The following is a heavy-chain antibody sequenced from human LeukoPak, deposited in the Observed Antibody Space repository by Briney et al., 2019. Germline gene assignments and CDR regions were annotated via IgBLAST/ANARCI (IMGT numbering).Heavy chain of an antibody. V-gene: IGHV1-69*05. CDR1: GYSFTSYW. D-gene: IGHD6-6*01. CDR2: IIPIFGTA. CDR3: ARRPIAARAAFDI. J-gene: IGHJ3*02. Sequence: KISCKGSGYSFTSYWIGWVRQMPGKGLEWMGIIPIFGTANYAQKFQGRVTITTDESTSTAYMELSSLRSEDTAVYYCARRPIAARAAFDIWGQGTMVTVSS.